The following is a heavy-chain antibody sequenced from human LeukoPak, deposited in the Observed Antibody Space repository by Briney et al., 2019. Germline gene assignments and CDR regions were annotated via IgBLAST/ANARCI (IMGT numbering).Heavy chain of an antibody. Sequence: SETLSLTCAVSGGSINSDYWSWIRQPPGKGLEWIGCIHYSGTTNYNPSLNSRVTISIDTSKSQFSLKLTSVTAADTAVYYCARHQLRGFLDDNWGQGTLVTVSS. J-gene: IGHJ4*02. D-gene: IGHD3-10*01. CDR3: ARHQLRGFLDDN. CDR1: GGSINSDY. CDR2: IHYSGTT. V-gene: IGHV4-59*08.